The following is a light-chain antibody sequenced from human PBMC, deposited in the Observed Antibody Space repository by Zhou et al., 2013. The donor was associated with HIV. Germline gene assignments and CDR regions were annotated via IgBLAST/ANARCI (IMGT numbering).Light chain of an antibody. CDR3: QQSYTTPET. CDR2: AAS. V-gene: IGKV1-39*01. CDR1: QSISGY. Sequence: DIQMTQSPSSLSASVGDTVTITCRASQSISGYLNWYQQKPGKAPMLLIYAASSLQSGVPSSFSGSGYGTDFTLTISSLQPEDFANYYCQQSYTTPETFGGGPRLRSN. J-gene: IGKJ4*01.